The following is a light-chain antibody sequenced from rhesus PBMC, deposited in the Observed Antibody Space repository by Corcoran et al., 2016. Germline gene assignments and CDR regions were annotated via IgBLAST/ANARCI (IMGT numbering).Light chain of an antibody. CDR2: YAS. J-gene: IGKJ3*01. Sequence: DIQMTQSPSSLSASVGDRVTITCRAGQGISSYLAWYQQKPGKAPKPLIYYASNLESGVPSRFSGSGSGTEFTLTISSLQPEDLATYYCKQYNSDPFTFGPGTKLDIK. CDR3: KQYNSDPFT. V-gene: IGKV1-37*01. CDR1: QGISSY.